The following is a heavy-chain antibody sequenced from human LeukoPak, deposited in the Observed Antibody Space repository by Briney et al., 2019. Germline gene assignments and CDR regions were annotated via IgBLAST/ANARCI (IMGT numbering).Heavy chain of an antibody. CDR3: AKATTTGPGAGS. Sequence: GGSLRLSCAASGFTFSSYAMNWVRQGPGKGPEWVSTISGSGGSTYYEDSVKGRFTISRDNSKNTLYLQMNSLRAEDTAVYYCAKATTTGPGAGSWGQGTLVTVSS. J-gene: IGHJ4*02. V-gene: IGHV3-23*01. CDR1: GFTFSSYA. D-gene: IGHD1-1*01. CDR2: ISGSGGST.